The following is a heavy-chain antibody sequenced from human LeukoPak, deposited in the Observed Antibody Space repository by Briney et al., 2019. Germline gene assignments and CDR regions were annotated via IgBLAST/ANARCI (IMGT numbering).Heavy chain of an antibody. V-gene: IGHV4-39*07. CDR2: IYYSGST. Sequence: SETLSLTCTVSGCSISSSSYYLGWVRPPPGKGLGWIGSIYYSGSTYYNPSLKSRVTISVDTSKNQFSLKLSSVTAADTAVYYCARSLMIVVAVDAFDIWGQGTMVTVSS. J-gene: IGHJ3*02. CDR3: ARSLMIVVAVDAFDI. D-gene: IGHD3-22*01. CDR1: GCSISSSSYY.